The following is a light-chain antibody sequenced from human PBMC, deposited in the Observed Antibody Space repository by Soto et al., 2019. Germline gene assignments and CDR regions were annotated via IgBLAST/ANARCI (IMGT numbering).Light chain of an antibody. CDR3: QQYGSSPRT. V-gene: IGKV4-1*01. J-gene: IGKJ1*01. CDR1: QSVLYSSDNKNY. Sequence: DIVMTQSPDSLAVSLGERATINCKSSQSVLYSSDNKNYLAWYQRKPGQAPRLLIYGASSRATGIPDRFSGSGSGTDFTLTISRLEPEDFAVYYCQQYGSSPRTFGQGTKVDI. CDR2: GAS.